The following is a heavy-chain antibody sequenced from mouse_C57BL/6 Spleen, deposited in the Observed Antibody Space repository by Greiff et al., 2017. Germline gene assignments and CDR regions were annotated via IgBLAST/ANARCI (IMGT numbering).Heavy chain of an antibody. Sequence: QVQLQQPGAELVKPGASVKLSCKASGYTFTSYWMHWVKQRPGRGLEWIGRIDPNSGGTKYNEKFKSKATLTVDKPSITAYMQLSSLTSEDSAVSYCARWDYYYGSSQYYFDYWGQGTTLTVSS. CDR1: GYTFTSYW. J-gene: IGHJ2*01. V-gene: IGHV1-72*01. D-gene: IGHD1-1*01. CDR2: IDPNSGGT. CDR3: ARWDYYYGSSQYYFDY.